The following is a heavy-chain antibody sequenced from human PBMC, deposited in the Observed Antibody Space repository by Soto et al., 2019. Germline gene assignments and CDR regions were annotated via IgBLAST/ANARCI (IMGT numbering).Heavy chain of an antibody. V-gene: IGHV1-2*02. CDR2: INPNSGGT. CDR3: ARERVDTAMVNDYYYGMDV. CDR1: GYTFTGYY. Sequence: ASVKVSCKASGYTFTGYYMHWVRQAPGQGLEWMGWINPNSGGTNYAQKFQGRVTMTRDTSISTAYMELSRLRSDDTAVYYCARERVDTAMVNDYYYGMDVWGQGTTVTVYS. J-gene: IGHJ6*02. D-gene: IGHD5-18*01.